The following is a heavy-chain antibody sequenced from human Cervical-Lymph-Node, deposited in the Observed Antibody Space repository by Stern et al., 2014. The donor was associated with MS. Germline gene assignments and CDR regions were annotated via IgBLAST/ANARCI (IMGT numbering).Heavy chain of an antibody. Sequence: VQLVQSGAEVKKPGASVKVSCKASGYTFTGYYMHWVRQAPGQGLEWMGRINPNSGGTNYAQKFQGRVTMTRDTSISTAYMELSRLRSDDTAVYYCARRGHYDILTGYWRGPFDYWGQGTLVTVSS. D-gene: IGHD3-9*01. V-gene: IGHV1-2*06. CDR3: ARRGHYDILTGYWRGPFDY. CDR1: GYTFTGYY. J-gene: IGHJ4*02. CDR2: INPNSGGT.